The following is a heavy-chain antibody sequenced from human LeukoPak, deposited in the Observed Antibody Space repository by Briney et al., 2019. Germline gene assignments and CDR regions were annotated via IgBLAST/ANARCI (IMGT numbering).Heavy chain of an antibody. Sequence: GASVKVSCKASGYTFTSYYMHWVRQAPGQGLEWMGIINPSGGSTSYAQKFQGRVTMTRDTSTSTVYMELSSLRSEDTAVYYCARDVKNYYDSSGYYPDYWGQGTLVTVSS. D-gene: IGHD3-22*01. CDR3: ARDVKNYYDSSGYYPDY. CDR1: GYTFTSYY. CDR2: INPSGGST. J-gene: IGHJ4*02. V-gene: IGHV1-46*01.